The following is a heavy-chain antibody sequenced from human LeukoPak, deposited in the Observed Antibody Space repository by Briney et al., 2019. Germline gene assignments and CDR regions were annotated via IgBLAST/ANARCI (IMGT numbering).Heavy chain of an antibody. J-gene: IGHJ4*02. CDR2: IKSKTDGGTT. CDR1: GFTFSNAW. V-gene: IGHV3-15*01. D-gene: IGHD3-10*01. Sequence: GGSLRLSRAASGFTFSNAWMSWVRQAPGKGLEWVGRIKSKTDGGTTDYAAPVKGRFTISRDDSKNTLYLQMNSLKTEDTAVYYCTTGLWFGERKKYYFDYWGQGTLVTVSS. CDR3: TTGLWFGERKKYYFDY.